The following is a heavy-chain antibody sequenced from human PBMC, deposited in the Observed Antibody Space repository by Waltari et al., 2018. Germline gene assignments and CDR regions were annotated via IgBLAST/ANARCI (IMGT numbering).Heavy chain of an antibody. Sequence: EVQLLESGGGLVQQGGSLRLSCAASAFAFRPSSMSWVSLVPGEGLEWVSSISGSGTGTYYADSVKGRFTISRDNSKNTLSLQMNSLRAEDTALYYCATFKGDYWGQGTLVTVSS. CDR1: AFAFRPSS. J-gene: IGHJ4*02. D-gene: IGHD3-16*01. CDR3: ATFKGDY. V-gene: IGHV3-23*01. CDR2: ISGSGTGT.